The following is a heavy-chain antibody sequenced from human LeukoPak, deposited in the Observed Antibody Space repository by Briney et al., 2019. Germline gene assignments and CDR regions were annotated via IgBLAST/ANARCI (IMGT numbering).Heavy chain of an antibody. V-gene: IGHV1-69*05. CDR3: ARARSPSSGYLLRDHNWFDP. J-gene: IGHJ5*02. Sequence: ASVKVSCKASGGTFSSYAISWVRQAPGQGLEWMGGIIPIFGTENYAQKFQGRVTITTDESTSTAHMELSSLRSEDTAVYYCARARSPSSGYLLRDHNWFDPWGQGTLVTVSS. CDR2: IIPIFGTE. CDR1: GGTFSSYA. D-gene: IGHD3-22*01.